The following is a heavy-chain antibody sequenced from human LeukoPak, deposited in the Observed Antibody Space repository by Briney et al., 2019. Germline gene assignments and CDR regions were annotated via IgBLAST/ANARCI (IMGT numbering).Heavy chain of an antibody. CDR3: SRDWPLVITDS. Sequence: GASLKVSCKASGYTFTKYGISWLRQAPGQGLEWMGRIDTNSGDTHFAQKFQDRVTRTTDTSTTTAYMELRSLTSDDTAVYFCSRDWPLVITDSWGQGTLVTVSS. V-gene: IGHV1-18*01. J-gene: IGHJ4*02. D-gene: IGHD3-22*01. CDR2: IDTNSGDT. CDR1: GYTFTKYG.